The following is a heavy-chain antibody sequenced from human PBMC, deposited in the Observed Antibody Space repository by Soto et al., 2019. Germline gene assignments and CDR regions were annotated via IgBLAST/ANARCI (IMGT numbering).Heavy chain of an antibody. J-gene: IGHJ4*02. V-gene: IGHV4-31*03. CDR1: GGSISSNSYY. D-gene: IGHD2-2*01. Sequence: SETLSLTCTVSGGSISSNSYYWNWIRHHPGKGLEWIGYIYYTGSTYYNASLKSRVTILVDTSKNQFSLKLSSVTAADTAVYYCARDRLGYCITTSCSEYYFDSWGQGTLVTVSS. CDR3: ARDRLGYCITTSCSEYYFDS. CDR2: IYYTGST.